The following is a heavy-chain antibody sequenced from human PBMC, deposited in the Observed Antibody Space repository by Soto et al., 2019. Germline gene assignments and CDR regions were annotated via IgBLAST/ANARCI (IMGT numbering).Heavy chain of an antibody. CDR3: AHRVLRTVFGLVTTTAIYFDF. J-gene: IGHJ4*02. Sequence: QITLNESGPTQVKPRQTLTLTCTFSGFSLTTSGVGVGWIRQSPGKAPEWLAFIYWDDDKRYSPSLKSRLTITKDTSKNHVVLTMADLDPADTATYYCAHRVLRTVFGLVTTTAIYFDFWGQGTPVAVSS. CDR1: GFSLTTSGVG. V-gene: IGHV2-5*02. CDR2: IYWDDDK. D-gene: IGHD3-3*01.